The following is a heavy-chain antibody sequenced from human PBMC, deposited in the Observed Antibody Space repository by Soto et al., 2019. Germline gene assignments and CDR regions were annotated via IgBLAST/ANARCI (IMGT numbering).Heavy chain of an antibody. CDR1: GGSMKNYY. Sequence: SETLSLTCTVSGGSMKNYYWNWIRQSPGKGLERIGYIYYSGSTNYNPSLKSRVTISVDTSKNQFSLKLSSVTAADTAVYYCARGRVEDYDILTAYYTYYFDYWGQGTLVTVSS. CDR3: ARGRVEDYDILTAYYTYYFDY. V-gene: IGHV4-59*01. D-gene: IGHD3-9*01. J-gene: IGHJ4*02. CDR2: IYYSGST.